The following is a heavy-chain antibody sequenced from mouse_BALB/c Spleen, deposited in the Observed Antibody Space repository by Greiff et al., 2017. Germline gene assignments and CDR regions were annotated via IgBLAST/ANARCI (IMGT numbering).Heavy chain of an antibody. CDR2: IYPGSGST. Sequence: VQLQQPGAELVKPGTSVKLSCKASGYNFTSYWINWVKLRPGQGLEWIGDIYPGSGSTNYNEKFKSKATLTVDTSSSTAYMQLSSLASEDSALYYCARPYYYGSSFDYWGQGTTLTVSS. V-gene: IGHV1-55*01. CDR3: ARPYYYGSSFDY. J-gene: IGHJ2*01. D-gene: IGHD1-1*01. CDR1: GYNFTSYW.